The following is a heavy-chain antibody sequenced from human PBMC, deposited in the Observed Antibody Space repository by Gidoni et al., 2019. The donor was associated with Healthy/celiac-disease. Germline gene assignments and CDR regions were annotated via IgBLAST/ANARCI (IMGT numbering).Heavy chain of an antibody. CDR3: AGGSGSYNFDY. Sequence: QVQLQESGPGLVKPSETLSLTCPVSVGSISSYYWSWIRPPQGKGLEWIGYIYYSGSTNYNPSLKSRVTISVDTSKNQFSLKLSSVTAADTAVYYCAGGSGSYNFDYWGQGTLVTVSS. D-gene: IGHD1-26*01. V-gene: IGHV4-59*01. CDR2: IYYSGST. CDR1: VGSISSYY. J-gene: IGHJ4*02.